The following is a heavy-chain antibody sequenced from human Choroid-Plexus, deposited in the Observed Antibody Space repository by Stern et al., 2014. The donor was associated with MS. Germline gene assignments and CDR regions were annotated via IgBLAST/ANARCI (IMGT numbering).Heavy chain of an antibody. V-gene: IGHV3-30*18. D-gene: IGHD2-15*01. Sequence: QVQLVQSGGGVAQPGRPLILSCAASGFTFSNFGMHWVRQAPGKGLEWVALISYDGSDKYYADSVKGRFTIFRDNSKNTLYMQMNSLRAEDTAVYYCAKDRQWSTYFFDYWGQGSLVTVSS. CDR2: ISYDGSDK. CDR3: AKDRQWSTYFFDY. J-gene: IGHJ4*02. CDR1: GFTFSNFG.